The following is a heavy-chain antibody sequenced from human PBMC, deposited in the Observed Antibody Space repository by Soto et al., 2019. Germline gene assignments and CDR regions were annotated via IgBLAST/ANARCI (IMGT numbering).Heavy chain of an antibody. J-gene: IGHJ5*02. CDR3: ARGVSDYDFWSGYSTWFDP. CDR1: GFTFSSYW. V-gene: IGHV3-74*01. Sequence: EVQLVESGGGLVQPGGSLRLSCAASGFTFSSYWMHWVRQAPGKGLVWVSRINSDGSSTSYADSVKGRFTISRDNAKNSLYLQMNSLRAEDTAVYYCARGVSDYDFWSGYSTWFDPWGQGTLVTVSS. CDR2: INSDGSST. D-gene: IGHD3-3*01.